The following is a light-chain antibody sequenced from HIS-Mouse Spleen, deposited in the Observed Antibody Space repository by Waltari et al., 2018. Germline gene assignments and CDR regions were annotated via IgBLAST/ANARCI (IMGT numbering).Light chain of an antibody. CDR2: EDS. CDR3: YSTDSSGNHRV. Sequence: SSELTPPPSASVSPGQPARITCSGDALPKKYAYWYQQKSGQAPVLVIYEDSKRPSGIPERFSGSSSGTMATLTISGAQVEDEADYYCYSTDSSGNHRVFGGGTKLTVL. CDR1: ALPKKY. V-gene: IGLV3-10*01. J-gene: IGLJ2*01.